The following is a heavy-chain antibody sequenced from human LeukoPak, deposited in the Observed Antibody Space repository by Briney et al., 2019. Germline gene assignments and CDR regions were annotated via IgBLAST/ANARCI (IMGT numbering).Heavy chain of an antibody. Sequence: TGGSLRLSCTFSGFTVSSNSMSWVRQAPGKGLEWVSFIYSGGNTHYSDSVKGRFTISRDSSKNTLYLQMNSLRADDTAVYYCARRAGEYSHPYDYWGQGTLVTVSS. D-gene: IGHD4-17*01. J-gene: IGHJ4*02. CDR1: GFTVSSNS. V-gene: IGHV3-53*01. CDR3: ARRAGEYSHPYDY. CDR2: IYSGGNT.